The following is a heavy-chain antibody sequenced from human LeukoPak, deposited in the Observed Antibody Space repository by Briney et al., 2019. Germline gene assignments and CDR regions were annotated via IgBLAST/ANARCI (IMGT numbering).Heavy chain of an antibody. CDR1: GYSISSGYY. D-gene: IGHD1-26*01. V-gene: IGHV4-38-2*02. J-gene: IGHJ3*02. CDR2: IHHSGST. CDR3: ARDGVGATIYRDAFDI. Sequence: SETLSLTCTVSGYSISSGYYWGWIRQPPGKGLEWIGSIHHSGSTYYNPSLKSRVTISVDTSKNQFSLKLSSVTAADTAVYYCARDGVGATIYRDAFDIWGQGTMVTVSS.